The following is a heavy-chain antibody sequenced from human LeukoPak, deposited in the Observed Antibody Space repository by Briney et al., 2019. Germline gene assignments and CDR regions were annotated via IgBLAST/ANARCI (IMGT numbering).Heavy chain of an antibody. CDR1: GFSVSSNY. D-gene: IGHD2-2*01. CDR2: IYSGGNT. V-gene: IGHV3-53*01. Sequence: GGSLRLSCVASGFSVSSNYMNWVRQAPGKGLEWVSGIYSGGNTNFADSVRGRFTIFTDDSKNTLFLQMNSLRAEDTAVYYCARSTPVPGVATFDIWGQGTMVTVSS. CDR3: ARSTPVPGVATFDI. J-gene: IGHJ3*02.